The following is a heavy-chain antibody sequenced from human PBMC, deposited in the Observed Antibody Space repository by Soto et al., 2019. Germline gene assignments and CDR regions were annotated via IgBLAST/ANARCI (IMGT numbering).Heavy chain of an antibody. CDR3: ARDSPYYYDSSGLETDY. D-gene: IGHD3-22*01. V-gene: IGHV3-21*01. CDR1: GFTFSSYS. CDR2: ISSSSSYI. Sequence: GGSLRLSCAASGFTFSSYSMNWVRQAPGKGLEWVPSISSSSSYIYYADSVKGRFTISRDNAKNSLYLQMNSLRAEDTAVYYCARDSPYYYDSSGLETDYWGQGTLVTVSS. J-gene: IGHJ4*02.